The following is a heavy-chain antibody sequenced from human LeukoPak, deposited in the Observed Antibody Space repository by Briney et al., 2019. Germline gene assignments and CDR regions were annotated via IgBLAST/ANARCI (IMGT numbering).Heavy chain of an antibody. Sequence: SETLSLTCAVSGGSISSGGYSWSWIRQPPGKGLEWIGYIYHSGSTYYNPSLKSRVTISVDRSKNQFSLKLSSVTAADTAVYYCARGLGIAARLGWFDPWGQGTLVTASS. CDR2: IYHSGST. CDR1: GGSISSGGYS. CDR3: ARGLGIAARLGWFDP. J-gene: IGHJ5*02. V-gene: IGHV4-30-2*01. D-gene: IGHD6-6*01.